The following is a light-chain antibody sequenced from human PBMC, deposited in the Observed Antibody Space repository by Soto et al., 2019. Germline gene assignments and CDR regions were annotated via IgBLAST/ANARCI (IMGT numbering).Light chain of an antibody. CDR2: GAS. Sequence: DIQMTQSPSSLSASVGDRVTITCQASQDIRKYLTWYQQNSGRAPTLLIYGASNLATGVPSRFSGSRYGTDFTFTISSLQPEDIATYYCQHYDHLPPFTFGPGTKVAIK. J-gene: IGKJ3*01. CDR3: QHYDHLPPFT. V-gene: IGKV1-33*01. CDR1: QDIRKY.